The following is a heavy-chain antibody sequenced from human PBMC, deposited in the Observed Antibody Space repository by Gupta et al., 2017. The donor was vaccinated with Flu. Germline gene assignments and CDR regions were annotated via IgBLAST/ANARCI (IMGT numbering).Heavy chain of an antibody. J-gene: IGHJ6*03. CDR3: AKDSGNHYFYYRDV. CDR2: ISGSSGST. Sequence: EVQLMESGGTLVQPGGSLRLSCAASGFTFNSYAMSWVRQAPGKGLEWVSAISGSSGSTHYADSVKGRFTISRDNSKNMLSLQMNGLRAEDTAVYYCAKDSGNHYFYYRDVWGKGTTVTVSS. D-gene: IGHD1-14*01. CDR1: GFTFNSYA. V-gene: IGHV3-23*01.